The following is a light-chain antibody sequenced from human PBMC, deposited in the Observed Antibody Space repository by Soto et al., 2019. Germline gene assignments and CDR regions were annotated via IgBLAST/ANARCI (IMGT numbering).Light chain of an antibody. CDR2: GAS. CDR3: QQLTNFRFT. V-gene: IGKV1-9*01. J-gene: IGKJ2*01. CDR1: QGVNKF. Sequence: IQLTQSPSSLSASVGDRVTITCRASQGVNKFLAWYQQRPGKAPQLLVYGASTLQSGVPSRFSGSGSGTDFMLTSSSLQPEDFATYYCQQLTNFRFTFGQGTKLDIK.